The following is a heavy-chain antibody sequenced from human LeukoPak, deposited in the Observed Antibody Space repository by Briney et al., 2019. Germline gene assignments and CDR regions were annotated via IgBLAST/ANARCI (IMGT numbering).Heavy chain of an antibody. CDR3: AREKCSSPSCYRYYGMDV. D-gene: IGHD2-2*01. J-gene: IGHJ6*02. CDR1: GFTFSSYP. Sequence: GRSLRLSCAASGFTFSSYPMYWVRQAPGKGLEWVTFLSYDGSNEYYADSVKGRFTISRDNSKNTLYLQMNSLRADDTAVYYCAREKCSSPSCYRYYGMDVWGQGTTVTVSS. V-gene: IGHV3-30*04. CDR2: LSYDGSNE.